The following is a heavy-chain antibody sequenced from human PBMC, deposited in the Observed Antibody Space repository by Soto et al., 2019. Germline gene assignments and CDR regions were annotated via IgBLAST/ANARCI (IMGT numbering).Heavy chain of an antibody. D-gene: IGHD6-6*01. CDR3: AKDYNSSSRYSVGV. Sequence: EVQLLESGGGLVQPGGSLRLSCAASGFTFSNYAMSWVRQAPGKGLDWVSAISGSGAGTTYADSVKGRFTISRDNSKNTLYLQMNSLRAEDTAIYYCAKDYNSSSRYSVGVWGQGTTVTVSS. J-gene: IGHJ6*02. V-gene: IGHV3-23*01. CDR2: ISGSGAGT. CDR1: GFTFSNYA.